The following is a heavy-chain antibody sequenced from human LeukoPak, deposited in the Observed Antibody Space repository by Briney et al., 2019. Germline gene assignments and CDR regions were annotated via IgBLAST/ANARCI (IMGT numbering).Heavy chain of an antibody. V-gene: IGHV3-30*18. J-gene: IGHJ4*02. CDR2: ISHDGSNK. CDR3: AKRDGRGWLYFDN. D-gene: IGHD6-19*01. CDR1: GFTFSNYG. Sequence: GGSLRLSCAASGFTFSNYGMHCVRQAPGKGLEWVALISHDGSNKYYADSVKGRFTISRDNSKNTLSLQLNTLRPEDTAVYYCAKRDGRGWLYFDNWGQGTLVTVSS.